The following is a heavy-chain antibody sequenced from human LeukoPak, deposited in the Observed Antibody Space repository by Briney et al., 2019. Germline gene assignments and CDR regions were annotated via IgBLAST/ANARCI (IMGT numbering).Heavy chain of an antibody. CDR2: IWYDGSNK. V-gene: IGHV3-33*01. Sequence: GRSLRLSCAASGFTFSSYGMHWVRQAPGKGLEWVAVIWYDGSNKYYADSVKGRFTISRDNSKNTLYLQMNSLRAEDTAVYYCARGGSGYSSGWYGEDYFDYWGQGTRVTVSS. CDR3: ARGGSGYSSGWYGEDYFDY. D-gene: IGHD6-19*01. J-gene: IGHJ4*02. CDR1: GFTFSSYG.